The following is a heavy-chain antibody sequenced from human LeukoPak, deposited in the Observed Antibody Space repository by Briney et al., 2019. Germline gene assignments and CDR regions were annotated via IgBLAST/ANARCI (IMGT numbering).Heavy chain of an antibody. V-gene: IGHV3-33*01. CDR2: IWYDGSNK. D-gene: IGHD6-13*01. Sequence: PGRSLRLSCAASGFTFSSYGMHWDRQAPGKGLEWVAVIWYDGSNKYYADSVKGRFTISRDNSKNTLYLQMNSLRAEDTAVYYCARDLGSSWTPYFDYWGQGTLVIVSS. CDR3: ARDLGSSWTPYFDY. J-gene: IGHJ4*02. CDR1: GFTFSSYG.